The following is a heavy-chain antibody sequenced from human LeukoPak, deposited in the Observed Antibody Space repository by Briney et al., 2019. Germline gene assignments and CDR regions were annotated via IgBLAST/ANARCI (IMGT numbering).Heavy chain of an antibody. CDR3: AKGPAGDSPDYFDY. CDR2: ISYDGSNK. CDR1: GFTFSSYG. Sequence: GGSLRLSCAASGFTFSSYGMHWVRQAPGKGLEWVAVISYDGSNKYYADSVKGRFTISRDNSENTLYLQMNSLRAEDTAVYYCAKGPAGDSPDYFDYWGQGTLVTVSS. D-gene: IGHD2-21*01. V-gene: IGHV3-30*18. J-gene: IGHJ4*02.